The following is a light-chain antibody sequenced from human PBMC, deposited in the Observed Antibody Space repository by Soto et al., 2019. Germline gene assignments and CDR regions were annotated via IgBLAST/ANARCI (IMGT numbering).Light chain of an antibody. V-gene: IGLV2-14*01. CDR1: SSDVGGYNY. CDR2: EVS. J-gene: IGLJ1*01. CDR3: SSYTSRSTLDYV. Sequence: QSALTQPASVSGSPGQSITISCTGTSSDVGGYNYVSWYQQYPGKAPKLMIYEVSNRPSGVSNRFPGSKSGNTASLTISGLQAEDEADYYCSSYTSRSTLDYVFGSGTKLTVL.